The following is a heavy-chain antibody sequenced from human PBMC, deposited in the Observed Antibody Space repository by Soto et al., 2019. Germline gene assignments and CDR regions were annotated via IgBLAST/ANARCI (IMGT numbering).Heavy chain of an antibody. CDR3: ARLYYDYV. CDR1: GYTFSTYS. V-gene: IGHV3-48*02. CDR2: ISYDSETT. D-gene: IGHD3-3*01. Sequence: GGSLRLSCAASGYTFSTYSINWVRQAPGKGLEWVAYISYDSETTSYADSVKGRFTISRDDAKNSLYLQMNSLRDEDSAIYYCARLYYDYVWGQGTTVPVS. J-gene: IGHJ6*02.